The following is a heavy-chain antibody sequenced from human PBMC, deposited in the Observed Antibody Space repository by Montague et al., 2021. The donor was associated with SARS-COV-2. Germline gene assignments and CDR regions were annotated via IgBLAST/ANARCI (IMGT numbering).Heavy chain of an antibody. Sequence: SETLSLTCAVSGASTNSNSYYWGWIRRPPGKGLDWIGSFYYTGYTCYTPSLKSRVTISGDTSKNQFSLKLTSVTAADTAVYYCARLRYYGGNSGFQGLVDYWGQGALVTVSS. CDR1: GASTNSNSYY. CDR3: ARLRYYGGNSGFQGLVDY. D-gene: IGHD4-23*01. V-gene: IGHV4-39*01. CDR2: FYYTGYT. J-gene: IGHJ4*02.